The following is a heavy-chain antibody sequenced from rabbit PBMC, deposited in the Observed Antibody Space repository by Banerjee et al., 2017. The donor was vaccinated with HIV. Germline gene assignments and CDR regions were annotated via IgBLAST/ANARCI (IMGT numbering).Heavy chain of an antibody. V-gene: IGHV1S40*01. Sequence: QSLEESGGGLVKPGASLTLTCKASGFSFSSGYDMCWVRQAPGKGLEWIACIYCGSSGSTWYASWAKGRFTISKTSSTTVTLQMTSLTAADTATYFCARDLYAMSSGNLWGPGTLVTVS. CDR1: GFSFSSGYD. CDR3: ARDLYAMSSGNL. J-gene: IGHJ4*01. CDR2: IYCGSSGST. D-gene: IGHD6-1*01.